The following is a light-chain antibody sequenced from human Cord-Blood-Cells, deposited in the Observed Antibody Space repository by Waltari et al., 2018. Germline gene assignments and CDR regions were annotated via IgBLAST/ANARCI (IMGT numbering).Light chain of an antibody. CDR2: WAS. J-gene: IGKJ4*01. CDR1: QSVLYSSNNKNY. V-gene: IGKV4-1*01. Sequence: DIVMTQSPDSLAVSLGERATINCKPSQSVLYSSNNKNYLAWYQQKPGQPPKLLIYWASTRESGVPDRFSGSGSGTDFTLTISSLQAEDVAVYYCQQYYSTPQTFGGGTKVEIK. CDR3: QQYYSTPQT.